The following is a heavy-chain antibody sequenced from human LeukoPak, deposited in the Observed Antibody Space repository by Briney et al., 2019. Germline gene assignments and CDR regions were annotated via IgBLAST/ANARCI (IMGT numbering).Heavy chain of an antibody. Sequence: PSETLSLTCTVSGGSIRSATYYWGWIRQPPGKGLEWIGSISYSGSTYYNPSLNSRVTISLDTSRNQFSLKLSSVTAADTAMFYCARLRVWLEHWGQGTLVTVSS. D-gene: IGHD6-19*01. CDR3: ARLRVWLEH. V-gene: IGHV4-39*07. J-gene: IGHJ4*02. CDR2: ISYSGST. CDR1: GGSIRSATYY.